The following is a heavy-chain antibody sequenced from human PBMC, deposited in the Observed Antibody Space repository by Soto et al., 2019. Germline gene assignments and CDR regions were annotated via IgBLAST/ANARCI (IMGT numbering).Heavy chain of an antibody. Sequence: QVQLVQSGAEVKKPGASVKVSCKASGYTFTSYDINWVRQATGQGLEWMGWMNPNSGNTGYAQKFQGRVTMTRNTAIIRAYGALRSWKCEDAALYYCASPLHGNTVDHGGKGTLLTVS. J-gene: IGHJ4*02. CDR3: ASPLHGNTVDH. D-gene: IGHD4-17*01. V-gene: IGHV1-8*01. CDR2: MNPNSGNT. CDR1: GYTFTSYD.